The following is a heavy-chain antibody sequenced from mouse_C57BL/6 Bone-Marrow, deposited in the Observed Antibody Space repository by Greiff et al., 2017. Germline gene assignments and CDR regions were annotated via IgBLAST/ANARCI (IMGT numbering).Heavy chain of an antibody. Sequence: QVQLKQSGAELARPGASVKLSCKASGYTFTSYGISWVKQRTGQGLEWIGEIYPRSGNTYYNEKFKGKATLTADKSSSTAYMALRSLTSEDSAVYFCARSRWLLSYYYAMDYWGQGTSVTVSS. CDR1: GYTFTSYG. V-gene: IGHV1-81*01. CDR2: IYPRSGNT. CDR3: ARSRWLLSYYYAMDY. J-gene: IGHJ4*01. D-gene: IGHD2-3*01.